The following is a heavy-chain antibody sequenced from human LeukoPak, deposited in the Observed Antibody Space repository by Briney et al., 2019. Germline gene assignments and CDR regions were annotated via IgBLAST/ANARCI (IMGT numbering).Heavy chain of an antibody. V-gene: IGHV3-74*01. J-gene: IGHJ4*02. CDR3: ARDGILGSHDS. Sequence: PGGSLRLSCAASGFTFSSYWMHWVRQAPGKGLVWVSRIDGDGSSTSYADSVKGRFTISRDNAKNTLDLQMNSLRAEDTAVYYCARDGILGSHDSWGQGTLVTVSS. CDR1: GFTFSSYW. CDR2: IDGDGSST. D-gene: IGHD2-15*01.